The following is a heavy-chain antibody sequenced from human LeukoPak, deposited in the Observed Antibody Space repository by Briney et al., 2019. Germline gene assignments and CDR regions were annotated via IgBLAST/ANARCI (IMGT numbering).Heavy chain of an antibody. CDR2: INPSGGST. CDR1: GYTFTAYY. CDR3: ARGDQIAAAGRNWYFDL. Sequence: ASVKVSCKASGYTFTAYYMHWVPQAPGQGLEWMGIINPSGGSTSYAQKFQGRVTMTRDTSTSTVYMELSSLRSEDTAVYYCARGDQIAAAGRNWYFDLWGRGTLVTVAS. D-gene: IGHD6-13*01. V-gene: IGHV1-46*01. J-gene: IGHJ2*01.